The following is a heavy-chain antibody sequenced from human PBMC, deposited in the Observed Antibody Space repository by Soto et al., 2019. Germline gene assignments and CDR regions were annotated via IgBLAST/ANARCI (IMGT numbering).Heavy chain of an antibody. CDR3: ARAHDFATY. J-gene: IGHJ4*02. Sequence: VQLVESGGGLVQPGGSLRLSCAASGFTFTAYWMSWVRQAPGKGLEWVAHIKQDGSEKNYVDSVRGRFTISRDNAKNSVFLQMNSLRDEDTAVYYCARAHDFATYWGQGTLVTVSS. V-gene: IGHV3-7*01. CDR2: IKQDGSEK. D-gene: IGHD1-1*01. CDR1: GFTFTAYW.